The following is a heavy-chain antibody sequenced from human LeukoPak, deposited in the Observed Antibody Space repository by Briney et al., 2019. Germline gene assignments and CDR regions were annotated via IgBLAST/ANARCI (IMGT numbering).Heavy chain of an antibody. D-gene: IGHD5-18*01. Sequence: GGSLRLSCAACGFTFSNAWMSWVRQAPGKGREWVGRIKSKTDGGTTDYAAPVKGRFTISRDDSRNTPYLQTNSLKAEDTVVYYCTRAYSYGYWGQGTLVTVSS. CDR2: IKSKTDGGTT. CDR1: GFTFSNAW. J-gene: IGHJ4*02. V-gene: IGHV3-15*01. CDR3: TRAYSYGY.